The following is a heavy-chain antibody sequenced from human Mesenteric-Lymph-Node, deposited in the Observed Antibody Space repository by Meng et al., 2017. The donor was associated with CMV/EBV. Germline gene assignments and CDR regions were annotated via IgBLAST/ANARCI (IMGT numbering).Heavy chain of an antibody. D-gene: IGHD4-17*01. Sequence: ASGYIFSNFGMYWVRQAPGKGLEVVAVIWNDGSKTRYVDAVKGRFTVSRDNSKNILYLEMNNLRADDTAFYYCARGVDYGDYTTMSYWGQGTLVTVSS. J-gene: IGHJ4*02. CDR2: IWNDGSKT. CDR3: ARGVDYGDYTTMSY. CDR1: GYIFSNFG. V-gene: IGHV3-33*01.